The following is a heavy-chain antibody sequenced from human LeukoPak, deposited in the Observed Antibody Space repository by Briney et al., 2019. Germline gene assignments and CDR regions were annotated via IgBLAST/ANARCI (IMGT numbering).Heavy chain of an antibody. J-gene: IGHJ6*02. CDR3: ARQVLIVGGRYGMDV. Sequence: ASVKVSFKASGYTFNSYGISWLRQAPGQGLEWMGWISPYRGGTEYAQKIQGRVSMTTDTSTSTAYMELRSLRSDDTAVYYCARQVLIVGGRYGMDVWGQGTTVTVSS. V-gene: IGHV1-18*01. CDR2: ISPYRGGT. D-gene: IGHD3-22*01. CDR1: GYTFNSYG.